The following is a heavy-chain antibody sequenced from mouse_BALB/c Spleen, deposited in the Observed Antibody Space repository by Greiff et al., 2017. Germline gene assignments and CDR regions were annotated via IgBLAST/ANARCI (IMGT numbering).Heavy chain of an antibody. Sequence: QVQLQQPGAELVRPGASVKLSCKASGYTFTSHWINWGKQRPGQGLEWIGNIYPSDSYTNYNQKFKDKATLTVDKSSSTAYMQLSSPTSEDSAVYYCTRAPYGNPFFFDYWGQGTTLTVSS. D-gene: IGHD2-1*01. J-gene: IGHJ2*01. CDR2: IYPSDSYT. CDR1: GYTFTSHW. V-gene: IGHV1-69*02. CDR3: TRAPYGNPFFFDY.